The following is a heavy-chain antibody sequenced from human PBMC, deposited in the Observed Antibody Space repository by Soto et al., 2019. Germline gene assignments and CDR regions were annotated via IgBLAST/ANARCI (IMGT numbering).Heavy chain of an antibody. CDR3: ARHPSQESMIVVVITKDWYFDL. CDR2: IYYSGST. CDR1: GGSISSSSYY. V-gene: IGHV4-39*01. D-gene: IGHD3-22*01. J-gene: IGHJ2*01. Sequence: SETLSLTCTVSGGSISSSSYYWGWIRQPPGKGLEWIGSIYYSGSTYYNPSLKSRVTISVDTSKNQFSLKLSSVTAADTAVYYCARHPSQESMIVVVITKDWYFDLWGRGTLVTVSS.